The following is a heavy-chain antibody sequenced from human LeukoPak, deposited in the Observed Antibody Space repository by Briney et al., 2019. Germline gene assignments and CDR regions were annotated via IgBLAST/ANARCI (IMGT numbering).Heavy chain of an antibody. CDR2: IKQDGSEK. V-gene: IGHV3-7*01. D-gene: IGHD2-15*01. J-gene: IGHJ3*02. CDR1: EFTFPRYW. CDR3: ARHRSGGSQDDAFDI. Sequence: GGSLRLSCAASEFTFPRYWMSWVRQAPGKGLGWVADIKQDGSEKYYVDSVKGRFTISRQNAKNSLFLQMNSLRAEDTAVYYCARHRSGGSQDDAFDIWGQGTMVTVSS.